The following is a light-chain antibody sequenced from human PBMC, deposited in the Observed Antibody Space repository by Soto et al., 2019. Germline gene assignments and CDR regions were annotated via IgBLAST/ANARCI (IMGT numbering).Light chain of an antibody. J-gene: IGLJ3*02. V-gene: IGLV2-11*01. Sequence: QSVLTQPRSVSGSPGQSVTLSCTGTSSDVGGYNYVSWYQQHPGKAPKLMIDEVNKRPSGVPDRFSGSRSGNTASLTISGLQAEDEADYYCCSYAGSYTWVFGGGTKVTVL. CDR3: CSYAGSYTWV. CDR2: EVN. CDR1: SSDVGGYNY.